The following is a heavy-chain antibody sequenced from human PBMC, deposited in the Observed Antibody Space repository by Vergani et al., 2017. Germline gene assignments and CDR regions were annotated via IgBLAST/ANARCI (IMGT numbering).Heavy chain of an antibody. CDR1: GGTFSSYA. J-gene: IGHJ4*02. CDR3: ARGLLSSGYLFDY. D-gene: IGHD3-22*01. CDR2: IIPIFGTA. V-gene: IGHV1-69*06. Sequence: QVQLVQSGAEVKKPGSSVKVSCKASGGTFSSYAISWVRQAPGQGLEWMGGIIPIFGTANYAQKFQGRVTMTRDTSISTAYMELSRLRSDDTAVYYCARGLLSSGYLFDYWGQGTLVTVSS.